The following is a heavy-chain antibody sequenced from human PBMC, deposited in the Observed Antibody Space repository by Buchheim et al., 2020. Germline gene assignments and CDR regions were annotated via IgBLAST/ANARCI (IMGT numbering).Heavy chain of an antibody. V-gene: IGHV4-31*03. CDR3: ARTYVGVLRYFDWLPHFDY. D-gene: IGHD3-9*01. CDR2: IYYSGST. J-gene: IGHJ4*02. Sequence: QVQLQESGPGLVKPSQTLSLTCTVSGGSISSGGYYWSWIRQHPGKGLEWIGYIYYSGSTYYNPSLKSRVTISVDTSKNQFSLKLSSVTAADTAVYYCARTYVGVLRYFDWLPHFDYWGQGTL. CDR1: GGSISSGGYY.